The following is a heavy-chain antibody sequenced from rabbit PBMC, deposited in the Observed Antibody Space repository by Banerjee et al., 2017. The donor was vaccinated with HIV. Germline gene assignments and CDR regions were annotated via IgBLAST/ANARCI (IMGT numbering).Heavy chain of an antibody. D-gene: IGHD4-1*01. V-gene: IGHV1S43*01. CDR1: GFSFSNNYV. J-gene: IGHJ3*01. CDR2: IYAGSSGST. CDR3: ARDSSGWGTTRLDL. Sequence: QEHLEESGGDLVKPEGSLTLTCTASGFSFSNNYVMCWVRQAPGKGLEWIACIYAGSSGSTWYASWVNGRFTISRSTSLNTVDLKMTSLTAADTATYFCARDSSGWGTTRLDLWGPGTLVTVS.